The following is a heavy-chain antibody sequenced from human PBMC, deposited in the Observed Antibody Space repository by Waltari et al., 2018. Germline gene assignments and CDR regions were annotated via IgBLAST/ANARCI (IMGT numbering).Heavy chain of an antibody. D-gene: IGHD1-26*01. V-gene: IGHV4-38-2*02. CDR1: GYSISRGHY. CDR3: ASDSGFDAYDS. Sequence: QVRLQESGPGLVKPSETLSLVCTVSGYSISRGHYWGWIRQPPGKGMEWLGSIYHSGSTYFNPSLIRRVTMSVDTSKNHFSLKLFSVTAADTAIYFCASDSGFDAYDSWGHGTLVTVSS. CDR2: IYHSGST. J-gene: IGHJ5*01.